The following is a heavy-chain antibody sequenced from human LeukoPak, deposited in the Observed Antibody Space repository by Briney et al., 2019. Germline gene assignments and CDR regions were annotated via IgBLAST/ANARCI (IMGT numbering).Heavy chain of an antibody. J-gene: IGHJ4*02. D-gene: IGHD3-10*01. CDR1: GGTFSSYA. CDR2: IIPIFGTA. CDR3: ARSGGMVRGVIPPHFDY. V-gene: IGHV1-69*13. Sequence: SVKVSCKASGGTFSSYAISWVRQAPGQGLEWMGGIIPIFGTANYAQKFQGRVTITADESTSTAYMELSSLRAEDTAVYYCARSGGMVRGVIPPHFDYWGQGTLVTVSS.